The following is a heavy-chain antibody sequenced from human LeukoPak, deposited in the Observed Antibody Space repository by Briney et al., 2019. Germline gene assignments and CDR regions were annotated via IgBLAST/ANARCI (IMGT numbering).Heavy chain of an antibody. Sequence: SETLSLTSTVSGGSISSYYWSWIRQPPGKGLEWIGYIYYSGSTNYNPSLKSRVTISVDTSKNQFSLKLSSVTAADTAVYYCAISLGVIAAAGTEAFDIWGQGTMVTVSS. D-gene: IGHD6-13*01. J-gene: IGHJ3*02. CDR2: IYYSGST. CDR1: GGSISSYY. V-gene: IGHV4-59*01. CDR3: AISLGVIAAAGTEAFDI.